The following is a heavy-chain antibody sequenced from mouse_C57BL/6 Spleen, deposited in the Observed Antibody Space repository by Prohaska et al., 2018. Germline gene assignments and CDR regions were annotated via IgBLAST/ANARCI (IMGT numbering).Heavy chain of an antibody. CDR1: GYTFTNYW. Sequence: QVQLQQPGAELVRPGSSVKLSCKASGYTFTNYWMDWVQQRPGQGLEWIGNIYPSDSETHYNQKFKDKATLTVDKSSSTAYMQLSSLTSEDSAVYYCARGVDDYDGLFAYWGQGTLVTVSA. J-gene: IGHJ3*01. CDR2: IYPSDSET. D-gene: IGHD2-4*01. V-gene: IGHV1-61*01. CDR3: ARGVDDYDGLFAY.